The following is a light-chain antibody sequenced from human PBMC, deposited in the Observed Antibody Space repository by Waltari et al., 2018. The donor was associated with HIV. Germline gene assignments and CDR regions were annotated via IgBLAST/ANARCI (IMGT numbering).Light chain of an antibody. CDR2: YAS. CDR1: QNISER. J-gene: IGKJ3*01. V-gene: IGKV6-21*01. CDR3: HQVNFLPLT. Sequence: VLTQSPDFLSVAPKETVTITCRASQNISERCHWYQQKPQQSPKLLIKYASEPASGVPSRFSGSGSGTDFTLTINGLEAEDAATYYCHQVNFLPLTFGPGTKVEIK.